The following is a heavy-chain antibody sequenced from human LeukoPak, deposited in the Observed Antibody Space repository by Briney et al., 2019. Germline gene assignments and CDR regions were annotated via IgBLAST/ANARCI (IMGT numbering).Heavy chain of an antibody. J-gene: IGHJ4*02. CDR1: GYTFTSYF. D-gene: IGHD6-25*01. V-gene: IGHV1-46*01. CDR2: INPRGGST. CDR3: ARVGVTAATADY. Sequence: AASVKVSFKASGYTFTSYFMHWMRQAPGQGPEWMGVINPRGGSTEYSHKFQGRLTMTSDTSTSTVYMELNSLRSEDTAVYFCARVGVTAATADYWGQGTLVTVSS.